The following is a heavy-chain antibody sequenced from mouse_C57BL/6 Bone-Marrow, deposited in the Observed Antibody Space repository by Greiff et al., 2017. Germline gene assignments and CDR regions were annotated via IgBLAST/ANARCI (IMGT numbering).Heavy chain of an antibody. CDR2: SRNKANDYTT. J-gene: IGHJ3*01. CDR1: GFTFSDFY. CDR3: ARDARYGAWFAD. Sequence: DVMLVESGGGLVQSGRSLRLSCATSGFTFSDFYMEWVRQAPGKGLEWIAASRNKANDYTTEYSASVKGRFIVSRDTSQSILYLQMNALRAEDTAIYYCARDARYGAWFADWGQGTLVTVSA. V-gene: IGHV7-1*01. D-gene: IGHD1-1*02.